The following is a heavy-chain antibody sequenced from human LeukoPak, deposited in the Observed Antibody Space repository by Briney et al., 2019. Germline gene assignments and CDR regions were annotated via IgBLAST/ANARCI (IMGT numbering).Heavy chain of an antibody. CDR2: IYPGDSDT. Sequence: GESLKISCKGSGFNFTSYWIGGVRQMPGKGLEWMGIIYPGDSDTRYSPSFQGQVAISADKSISTAYLQWSSLKASDTAMYYCARQSIVAIDYWGQGTLVTVSS. J-gene: IGHJ4*02. D-gene: IGHD6-6*01. CDR3: ARQSIVAIDY. CDR1: GFNFTSYW. V-gene: IGHV5-51*01.